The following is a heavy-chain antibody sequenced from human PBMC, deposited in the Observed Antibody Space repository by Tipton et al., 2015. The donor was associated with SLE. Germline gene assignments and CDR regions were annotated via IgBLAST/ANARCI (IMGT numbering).Heavy chain of an antibody. CDR2: IYYSGST. J-gene: IGHJ6*02. Sequence: TLSLTCTVSGGSISSSSYYWGWLRQPPGKGLEWIGSIYYSGSTYYNPALKSRVTISVDTAKNQFSLKLSSVTAADTAVYYCASQVPWAAAPYYVIDVCGQGTTVTVSS. CDR1: GGSISSSSYY. D-gene: IGHD6-13*01. CDR3: ASQVPWAAAPYYVIDV. V-gene: IGHV4-39*07.